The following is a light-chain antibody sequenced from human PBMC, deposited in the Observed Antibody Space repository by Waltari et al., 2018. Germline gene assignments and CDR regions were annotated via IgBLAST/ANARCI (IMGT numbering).Light chain of an antibody. J-gene: IGLJ2*01. CDR1: SSDVGNYNL. V-gene: IGLV2-23*02. CDR3: CSYAGSGSSVV. CDR2: EVS. Sequence: QSALTQPASVSGSPGQSITISCTGTSSDVGNYNLVSWYHQHPGKAPKLIIYEVSQRPSGVSNRFSGSKSGTTASLTISGLQAEDEADFYCCSYAGSGSSVVFGGGTKLTVL.